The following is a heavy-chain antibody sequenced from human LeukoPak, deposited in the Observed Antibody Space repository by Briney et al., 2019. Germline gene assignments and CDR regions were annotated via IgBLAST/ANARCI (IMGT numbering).Heavy chain of an antibody. CDR2: IKQDGSEK. D-gene: IGHD3-10*01. V-gene: IGHV3-7*01. J-gene: IGHJ4*02. CDR3: AKDRGTMGQRNFDY. Sequence: GGSLRLSCAASGFTLASYWMSWVRLAPGKGLEWVANIKQDGSEKYYVDSVKGRFTISRDNVRNSLYLQMNSVRAEDTAVYYCAKDRGTMGQRNFDYWGQGTLVTVSS. CDR1: GFTLASYW.